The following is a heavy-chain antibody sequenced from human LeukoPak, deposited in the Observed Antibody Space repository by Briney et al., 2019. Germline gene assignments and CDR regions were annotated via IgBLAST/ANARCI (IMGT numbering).Heavy chain of an antibody. Sequence: GGSLRLSCAASGFTVSSNYMSWVRQAPGKGLEWVSVIYSGGSTYYADSVKGRFTISRDNSKNTLYLQMNSLRAEDTAVYYCARVAAAGVGAYYYYYMDVWGKGTTVIVSS. D-gene: IGHD6-13*01. CDR1: GFTVSSNY. CDR2: IYSGGST. J-gene: IGHJ6*03. CDR3: ARVAAAGVGAYYYYYMDV. V-gene: IGHV3-53*01.